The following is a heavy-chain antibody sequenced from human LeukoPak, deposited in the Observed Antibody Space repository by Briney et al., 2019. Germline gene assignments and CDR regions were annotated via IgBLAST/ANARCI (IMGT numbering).Heavy chain of an antibody. CDR3: ARRYCSGGPCYSERGAFDI. V-gene: IGHV4-39*07. D-gene: IGHD2-15*01. CDR2: IYYSGST. J-gene: IGHJ3*02. Sequence: KASETLSLTCTVSGGSISSYYWDWIRQPPGKGLEWIGSIYYSGSTYYNPSLKSRVTISVDTSKNQFSLQLSSVTAADTAVYCCARRYCSGGPCYSERGAFDIWGQGTMVTVSS. CDR1: GGSISSYY.